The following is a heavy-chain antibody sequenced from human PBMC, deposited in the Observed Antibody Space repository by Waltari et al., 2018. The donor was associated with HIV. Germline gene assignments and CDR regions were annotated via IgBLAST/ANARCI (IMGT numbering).Heavy chain of an antibody. Sequence: EVQLVESGGGLVQPGGSLRLSCAASGSTFSSYGMNWVRQAAGKGLEWVSYISSSSSTIYYADSVKGRFTISRDNAKNSLYLQMNSLRAEDTAVYYCAREGEMATDYWGQGTLVTVSS. CDR2: ISSSSSTI. CDR1: GSTFSSYG. D-gene: IGHD5-12*01. CDR3: AREGEMATDY. J-gene: IGHJ4*02. V-gene: IGHV3-48*01.